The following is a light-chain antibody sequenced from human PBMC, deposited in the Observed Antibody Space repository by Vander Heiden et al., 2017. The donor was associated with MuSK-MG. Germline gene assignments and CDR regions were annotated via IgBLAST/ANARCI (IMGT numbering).Light chain of an antibody. CDR3: QQCGGSPPIT. CDR2: GTS. J-gene: IGKJ5*01. Sequence: ETVLTQSPGTLSLSPGERATLSCRASQSVSSNALAWYQQKPGQAPRLLIYGTSTSATGIPDRFSGIGSGTDFSLIISRLEPEDFAVYYCQQCGGSPPITFGQGTRLEIK. V-gene: IGKV3-20*01. CDR1: QSVSSNA.